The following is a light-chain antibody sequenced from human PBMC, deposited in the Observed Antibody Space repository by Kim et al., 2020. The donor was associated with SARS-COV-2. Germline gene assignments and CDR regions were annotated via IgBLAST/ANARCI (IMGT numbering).Light chain of an antibody. CDR1: SRDVGSCNR. Sequence: QSALTQPPSVSGSPGQSVTISCTGTSRDVGSCNRVSWYQQAPGTAPKLMISEVSNRPSGVPDRFSGSKSGNTASLTISGLQAEDEAEYYCSLYTSSTTLLFGGGTQLTVL. CDR2: EVS. V-gene: IGLV2-18*01. J-gene: IGLJ2*01. CDR3: SLYTSSTTLL.